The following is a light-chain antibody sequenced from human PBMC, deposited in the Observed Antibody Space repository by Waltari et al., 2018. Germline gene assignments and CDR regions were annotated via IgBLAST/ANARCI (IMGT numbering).Light chain of an antibody. CDR1: QSVSSN. CDR2: GAS. J-gene: IGKJ2*01. CDR3: QQYNNWPPSGT. V-gene: IGKV3-15*01. Sequence: TLSCRASQSVSSNLAWYQQKPGQAPRLLIYGASTRATGIPARFSGSGSGTEFTLTISSLQSEDFAVYYCQQYNNWPPSGTFGQGTKLEIK.